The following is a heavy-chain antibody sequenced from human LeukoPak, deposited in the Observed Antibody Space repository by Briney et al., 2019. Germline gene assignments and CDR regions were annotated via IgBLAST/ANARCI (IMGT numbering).Heavy chain of an antibody. CDR1: GFTVSSSY. D-gene: IGHD3-9*01. CDR3: ARVTYYDILTGYPPGY. J-gene: IGHJ4*02. CDR2: INSDGSST. Sequence: GGSLRLSCVASGFTVSSSYMSWVRQAPGKGLVWVSRINSDGSSTSYADSVKGRFTISRDNAKNTLYLQMNSLRAEDTAVYYCARVTYYDILTGYPPGYWGQGTLVTVSS. V-gene: IGHV3-74*01.